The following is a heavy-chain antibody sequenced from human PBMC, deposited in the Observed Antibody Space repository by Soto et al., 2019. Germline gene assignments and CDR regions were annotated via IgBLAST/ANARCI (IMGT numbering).Heavy chain of an antibody. CDR1: GSTFTGYD. V-gene: IGHV1-2*04. D-gene: IGHD3-3*01. CDR2: ITPNSGDT. J-gene: IGHJ6*02. Sequence: ASVKVSCTASGSTFTGYDLHWVRQGPGRRLEWMASITPNSGDTNYAWRLQGCLTMSRDTSSSTAYMERSTLRSDDTAVCYCARIRFRYGMDDWGQGTTVTVSS. CDR3: ARIRFRYGMDD.